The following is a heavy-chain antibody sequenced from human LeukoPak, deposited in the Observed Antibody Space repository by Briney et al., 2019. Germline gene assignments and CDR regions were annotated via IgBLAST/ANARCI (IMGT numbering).Heavy chain of an antibody. CDR1: GFTFSSYA. CDR2: ISGSGGST. J-gene: IGHJ5*02. V-gene: IGHV3-23*01. Sequence: GGSLRLSCAASGFTFSSYAMSWVRQAPGKGLEWVSAISGSGGSTYYADSVKGRFTISRDNSKNPLYLQMNSLRAEDPAVYYCANSYGGGWYGNWFDPWGQGTLVTVSS. CDR3: ANSYGGGWYGNWFDP. D-gene: IGHD6-19*01.